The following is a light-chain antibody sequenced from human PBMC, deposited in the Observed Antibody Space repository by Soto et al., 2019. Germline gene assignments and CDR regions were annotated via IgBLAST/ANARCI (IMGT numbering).Light chain of an antibody. Sequence: DIQMTQSPSSLSASVGDRVTITCRASQSISSYLNWYQQKPGKAPKLLIYAASSLQSGVPSRFSGSGSGTDFTLTISSLQPEDFAVYYCQQYIDWPPGTFGQGTAVEIK. J-gene: IGKJ1*01. V-gene: IGKV1-39*01. CDR3: QQYIDWPPGT. CDR1: QSISSY. CDR2: AAS.